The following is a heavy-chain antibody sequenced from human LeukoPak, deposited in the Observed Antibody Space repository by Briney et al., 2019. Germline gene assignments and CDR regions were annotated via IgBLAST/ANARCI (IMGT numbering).Heavy chain of an antibody. V-gene: IGHV1-2*02. J-gene: IGHJ4*02. CDR1: GYTFTSYY. Sequence: ASVKVSCKASGYTFTSYYMHWVRQAPGQGLEWMGWINPNSGGTNYAQKFQGRVTMTRDTSISTAYMELSRLRSDDTAVYYCARGVYGSGSYYIPSDYWGQGTLVTVSS. CDR3: ARGVYGSGSYYIPSDY. D-gene: IGHD3-10*01. CDR2: INPNSGGT.